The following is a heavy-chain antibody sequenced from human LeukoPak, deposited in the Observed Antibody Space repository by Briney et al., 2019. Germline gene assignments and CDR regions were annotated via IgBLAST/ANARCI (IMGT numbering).Heavy chain of an antibody. CDR1: GFTFSSYG. Sequence: PGGSLRLSCAASGFTFSSYGMHWVRQAPGKGLEWVAVISYDGSNKYYADSVKGRFTISRDNSKNTLYLQMNSLRAEDTAVYYCVKSGYSSSWFDYWGQGALVTVSS. J-gene: IGHJ4*02. V-gene: IGHV3-30*18. CDR3: VKSGYSSSWFDY. D-gene: IGHD6-13*01. CDR2: ISYDGSNK.